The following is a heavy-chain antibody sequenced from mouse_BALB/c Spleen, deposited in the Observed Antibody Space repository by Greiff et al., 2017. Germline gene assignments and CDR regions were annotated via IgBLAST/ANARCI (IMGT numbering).Heavy chain of an antibody. CDR2: INPSTGYT. CDR1: GYTFTSYW. CDR3: ARGGIITTVGGAMDY. Sequence: VQLQESGAELAKPGASVKMSCKASGYTFTSYWMHWVKQRPGQGLEWIGYINPSTGYTEYNQKFKDKATLTADKSSSTAYMQLSSLTSEDSAVYYCARGGIITTVGGAMDYWGQGTSVTVSS. D-gene: IGHD1-1*01. J-gene: IGHJ4*01. V-gene: IGHV1-7*01.